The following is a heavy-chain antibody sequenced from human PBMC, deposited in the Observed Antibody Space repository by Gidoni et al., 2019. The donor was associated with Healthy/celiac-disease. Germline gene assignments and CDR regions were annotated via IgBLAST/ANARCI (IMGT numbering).Heavy chain of an antibody. V-gene: IGHV4-34*01. D-gene: IGHD5-18*01. J-gene: IGHJ3*02. CDR2: INHSGST. CDR3: ARGHTAMGDAFDI. CDR1: GGSFSGYY. Sequence: QVQLQQWGAGLLKPSETLSLACAVYGGSFSGYYWSWIRQPPGKGLEWIGEINHSGSTNYNPSLKSRVTISVDTSKNQFSLKLSSVTAADTAVYYCARGHTAMGDAFDIWGQGTMVTVSS.